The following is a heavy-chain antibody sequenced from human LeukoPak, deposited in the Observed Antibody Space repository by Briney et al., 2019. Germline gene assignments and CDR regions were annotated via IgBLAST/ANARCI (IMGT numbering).Heavy chain of an antibody. V-gene: IGHV3-53*01. D-gene: IGHD3-16*01. J-gene: IGHJ4*02. CDR3: TKDEVTSGGGLDY. CDR1: GFTVSSKF. CDR2: IYSGGIT. Sequence: PGGSLRLSCAASGFTVSSKFMHWVRQAPGKGLEWVSVIYSGGITFYADSVKGRFTASRDNSSNTMYLHINSLKVEETTVYCFTKDEVTSGGGLDYWGQGTLVTVSS.